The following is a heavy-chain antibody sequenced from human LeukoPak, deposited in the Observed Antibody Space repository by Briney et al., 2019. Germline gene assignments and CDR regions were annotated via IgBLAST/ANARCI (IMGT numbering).Heavy chain of an antibody. CDR3: ARRPGYSSSWYHPFDY. V-gene: IGHV3-23*01. Sequence: GGSLRLSCAASGFTFSSYSMNWVRQAPGKGLEWVSAISGTGGITHYADSVKGRFTLSRDNSKDTLYLQMNSLRVEDTAVYYCARRPGYSSSWYHPFDYWGQGTLVTVSS. CDR2: ISGTGGIT. J-gene: IGHJ4*02. D-gene: IGHD6-13*01. CDR1: GFTFSSYS.